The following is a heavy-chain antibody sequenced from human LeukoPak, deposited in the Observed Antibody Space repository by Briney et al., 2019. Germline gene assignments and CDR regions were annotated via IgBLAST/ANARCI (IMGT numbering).Heavy chain of an antibody. V-gene: IGHV1-2*02. CDR1: GYTXTGYY. Sequence: GASVKVSCKASGYTXTGYYLHWVRQAPGQGLDWMGWINSNSGGTTYAQNFKGRVTMTWDTSISTAYMELSRLRSDDTAVYYCAREWELLRKYLYHWGQGTLVTVSS. D-gene: IGHD1-26*01. CDR2: INSNSGGT. J-gene: IGHJ1*01. CDR3: AREWELLRKYLYH.